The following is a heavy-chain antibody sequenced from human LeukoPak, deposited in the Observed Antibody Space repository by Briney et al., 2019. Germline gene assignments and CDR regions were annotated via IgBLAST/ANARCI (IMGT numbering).Heavy chain of an antibody. V-gene: IGHV1-24*01. CDR2: FDPEDGET. CDR3: ATGVLGELLFGFDY. J-gene: IGHJ4*02. D-gene: IGHD3-10*01. Sequence: ASVKVSCKVSGYTLTELSMHWVRQAPGKGLEWMGGFDPEDGETIYAQKFQGRVTMTEDTSTDTAYMELSSLRSEDTAVYYCATGVLGELLFGFDYWGQGTLVTVSS. CDR1: GYTLTELS.